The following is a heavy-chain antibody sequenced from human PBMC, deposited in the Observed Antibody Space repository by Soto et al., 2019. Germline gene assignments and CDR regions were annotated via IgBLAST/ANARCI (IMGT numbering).Heavy chain of an antibody. CDR1: GGSISSSSYY. D-gene: IGHD5-12*01. J-gene: IGHJ3*02. CDR3: ARHEYSGYALGVYAFDI. CDR2: IYYSGST. Sequence: QLQLQESGPGLVKPSETLSLTCTVSGGSISSSSYYWGWIRQPPGKGLEWIGSIYYSGSTYYNPSLKSRVTISVDTSKTQFSLKLSSVTAADTAVYYCARHEYSGYALGVYAFDIWGQGTMVTVSS. V-gene: IGHV4-39*01.